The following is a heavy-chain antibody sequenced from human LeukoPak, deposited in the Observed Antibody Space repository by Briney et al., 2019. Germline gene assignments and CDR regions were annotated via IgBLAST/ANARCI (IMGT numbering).Heavy chain of an antibody. CDR1: GGSISSYY. CDR3: ATAKRWLQSLPFDY. J-gene: IGHJ4*02. CDR2: IYYIGST. Sequence: SEALSLTCTVSGGSISSYYWSWIRQPPGKGLEWIGYIYYIGSTNYNPSLKSRVTISVDTSKNQFSLKLSSVTAADTAVYYCATAKRWLQSLPFDYWGQGTLVTVSS. D-gene: IGHD5-24*01. V-gene: IGHV4-59*01.